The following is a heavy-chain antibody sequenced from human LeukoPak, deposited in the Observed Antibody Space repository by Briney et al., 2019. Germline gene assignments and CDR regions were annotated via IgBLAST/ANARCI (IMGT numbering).Heavy chain of an antibody. CDR3: ARGLISVIPYYFDY. CDR2: ISAYNGNT. Sequence: ASVKVSCKASGYTFTSYYMHWVRQAPGQGLEWMGWISAYNGNTNYAQKLQGRVTMTTDTSTSTAYMELRSLRSDDTAVYYCARGLISVIPYYFDYWGQGTLVTVSS. D-gene: IGHD2-21*01. CDR1: GYTFTSYY. J-gene: IGHJ4*02. V-gene: IGHV1-18*04.